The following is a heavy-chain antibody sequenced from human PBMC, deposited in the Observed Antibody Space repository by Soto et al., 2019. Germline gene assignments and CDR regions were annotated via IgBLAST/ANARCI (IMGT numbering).Heavy chain of an antibody. CDR1: GYTLTELS. D-gene: IGHD4-4*01. Sequence: GASVKVSCKVSGYTLTELSMHWVRQAPGKGLEWMGGFDPEDGETIYAQKFQGRVTMTEDTSTDTAYMELSSLRSEDTAVYYCATVRTGLQYSWSELWGQGTMVTVSS. V-gene: IGHV1-24*01. CDR3: ATVRTGLQYSWSEL. CDR2: FDPEDGET. J-gene: IGHJ5*02.